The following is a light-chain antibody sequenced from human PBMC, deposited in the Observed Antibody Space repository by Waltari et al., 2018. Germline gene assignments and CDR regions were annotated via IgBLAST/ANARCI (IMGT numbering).Light chain of an antibody. J-gene: IGKJ3*01. CDR3: QQRSDWPPFT. Sequence: EIVLTQSPVTLSLSPGERATLSCRASQNIQTFLAWYQHRPGQPHRLLIYDAFYRATGIPAMFSGSGSGTDFPLSISSLEPEDFAVYFCQQRSDWPPFTFGPGTRVDI. V-gene: IGKV3-11*01. CDR1: QNIQTF. CDR2: DAF.